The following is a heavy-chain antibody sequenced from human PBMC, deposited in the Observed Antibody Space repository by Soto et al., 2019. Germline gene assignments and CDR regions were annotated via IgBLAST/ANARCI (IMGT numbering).Heavy chain of an antibody. CDR2: IWYDGSNT. J-gene: IGHJ4*02. V-gene: IGHV3-33*01. Sequence: QVQLVESGGGVVQPGRSLRLSCAASGFIFSSFGMHWVRQAPGKGLEWVAHIWYDGSNTYYADSVKGRFTISRDNSRNTVYLQINSLRAEDAAVYHCVRDLLGSGGHFDYWGQGTLVTVSS. CDR1: GFIFSSFG. CDR3: VRDLLGSGGHFDY. D-gene: IGHD7-27*01.